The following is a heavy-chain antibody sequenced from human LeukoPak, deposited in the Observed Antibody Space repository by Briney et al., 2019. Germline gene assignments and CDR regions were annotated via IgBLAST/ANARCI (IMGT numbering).Heavy chain of an antibody. Sequence: PGGSLRLSCAASGFTVSSNYMSWVRQAPGKGLEWVAVISYDGSNKYYADSVKGRFTISRDNSKNTLYLQMNSLRAEDTAVYYCARDLVDTAMVAGGPFDYWGQGTLVTVSS. CDR2: ISYDGSNK. CDR3: ARDLVDTAMVAGGPFDY. CDR1: GFTVSSNY. D-gene: IGHD5-18*01. J-gene: IGHJ4*02. V-gene: IGHV3-30*03.